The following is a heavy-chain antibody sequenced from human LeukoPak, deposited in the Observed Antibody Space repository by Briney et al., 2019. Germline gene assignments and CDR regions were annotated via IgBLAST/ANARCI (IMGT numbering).Heavy chain of an antibody. CDR2: INSDGRST. CDR1: GFTFSSAW. CDR3: ARDRAGVGIYGPMDV. Sequence: PGGSLRLSCAASGFTFSSAWMHWVRQSPGQGLVWVSRINSDGRSTNYADSVKGRFTISRDNSKNTLYLQMNSLRAEDTAVYYCARDRAGVGIYGPMDVWGKGTTVTVSS. V-gene: IGHV3-74*01. D-gene: IGHD3-10*01. J-gene: IGHJ6*03.